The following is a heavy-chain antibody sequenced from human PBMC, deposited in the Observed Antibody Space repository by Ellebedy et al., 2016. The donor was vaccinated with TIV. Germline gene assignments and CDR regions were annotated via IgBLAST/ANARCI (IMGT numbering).Heavy chain of an antibody. CDR2: SRDKASGYTT. V-gene: IGHV3-72*01. Sequence: GESLKISCAVSGIVFSDHYMDWFRQAPGKGLEWVGRSRDKASGYTTEYAASVKGRFTVSRDFSQNSLYLQMNSLQTEDTALYYCARGLSGYYVPEGGYWGQGTLVTVSS. CDR3: ARGLSGYYVPEGGY. CDR1: GIVFSDHY. D-gene: IGHD3-3*01. J-gene: IGHJ4*02.